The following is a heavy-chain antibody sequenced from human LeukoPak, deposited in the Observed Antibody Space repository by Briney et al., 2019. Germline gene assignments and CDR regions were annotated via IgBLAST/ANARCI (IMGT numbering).Heavy chain of an antibody. Sequence: GRSLRLSCAASGFTFSSYAMHWVRQAPGKGLEWVAVISYDGSNKYYADSVKGRFTISRDNSKNTLYLQMNSLRAEDTAVYYCAKGGIYGVVINFWGQGTLVTVSS. CDR1: GFTFSSYA. D-gene: IGHD3-3*01. CDR3: AKGGIYGVVINF. CDR2: ISYDGSNK. V-gene: IGHV3-30-3*01. J-gene: IGHJ4*02.